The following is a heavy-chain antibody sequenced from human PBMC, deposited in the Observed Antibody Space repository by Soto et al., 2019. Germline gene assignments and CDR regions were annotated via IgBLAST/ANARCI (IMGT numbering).Heavy chain of an antibody. J-gene: IGHJ4*02. CDR3: ARGNYDILTGYRLRFDY. D-gene: IGHD3-9*01. Sequence: ASVKVSCKASGYTFTSYDINWVRQATGQGLEWMGWMNPNSGNTGYAQKFQGRVTMTRNTSISTAYMELSSLRSEDTAVYYCARGNYDILTGYRLRFDYWGRGTLVTVSS. CDR1: GYTFTSYD. CDR2: MNPNSGNT. V-gene: IGHV1-8*01.